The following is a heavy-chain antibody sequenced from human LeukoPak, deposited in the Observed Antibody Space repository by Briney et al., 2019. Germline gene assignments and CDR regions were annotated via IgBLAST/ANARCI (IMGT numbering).Heavy chain of an antibody. V-gene: IGHV4-59*01. CDR3: ARDSGYSYGSLHWFDP. J-gene: IGHJ5*02. CDR2: IYYSGST. D-gene: IGHD5-18*01. Sequence: SETLSLTCTVSGGSISSYYWSWIRQPPGKGLEWIGYIYYSGSTNYNPSLKSRVTISVDTSKNQFSLKLSSVTAADTAVYYCARDSGYSYGSLHWFDPWGQGTLVTVSS. CDR1: GGSISSYY.